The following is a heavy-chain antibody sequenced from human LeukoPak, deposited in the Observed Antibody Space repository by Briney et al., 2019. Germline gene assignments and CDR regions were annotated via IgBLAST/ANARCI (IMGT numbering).Heavy chain of an antibody. CDR2: IYYSGST. CDR1: GGSISSSSYY. D-gene: IGHD2-15*01. V-gene: IGHV4-61*01. J-gene: IGHJ4*02. Sequence: SETLSLTCTVSGGSISSSSYYWSWIRQPPGKGLEWIGYIYYSGSTNYNPSLKSRVTISVDTSKNQFSLKLSSVTAADTAVYYCARSGRYCSGGSCYSGVDYWGQGTLVTVSS. CDR3: ARSGRYCSGGSCYSGVDY.